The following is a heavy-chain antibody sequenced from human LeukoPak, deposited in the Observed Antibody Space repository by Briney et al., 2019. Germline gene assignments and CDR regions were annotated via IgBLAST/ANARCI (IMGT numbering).Heavy chain of an antibody. J-gene: IGHJ4*02. CDR3: AKVAKYYYGSETYYFFEH. V-gene: IGHV3-21*01. CDR1: GFTFSSYS. D-gene: IGHD3-10*01. CDR2: ITSSTSYI. Sequence: GGSLRLSCAASGFTFSSYSMNWVRQAPGKGLEWVSSITSSTSYIYYADSVKGRFTISRDNAKNSLYLQMNSLRVEDTAVYYCAKVAKYYYGSETYYFFEHWGQGTPVTASS.